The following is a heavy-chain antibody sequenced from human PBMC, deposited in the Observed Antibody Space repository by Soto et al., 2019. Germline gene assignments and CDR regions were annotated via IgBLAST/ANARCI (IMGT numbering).Heavy chain of an antibody. V-gene: IGHV3-15*07. Sequence: EVQLVESGGGLVKPGGSLRLSCVASGFSFSNAWMNWVRQAPGKGLEWVGRIKRKIEGEKTDYAAPVKGRFTISRDDSKNTLHLQMNSLKADDTALYYCTTGSVEGVWGQGTTVTVSS. D-gene: IGHD2-15*01. CDR2: IKRKIEGEKT. CDR1: GFSFSNAW. J-gene: IGHJ6*02. CDR3: TTGSVEGV.